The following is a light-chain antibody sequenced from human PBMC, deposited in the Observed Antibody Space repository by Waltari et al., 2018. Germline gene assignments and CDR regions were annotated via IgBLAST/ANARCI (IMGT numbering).Light chain of an antibody. CDR3: SSYAGSNSVI. CDR2: EVT. J-gene: IGLJ2*01. Sequence: QSALNQPPSASGSPGTSVTIHCTGTSRDVGAYNYVSWYQQHPGKTPKLMIYEVTQRPSGVPVRFSGSNSGNTASLTVSGLQAEDDAAYYCSSYAGSNSVIFGGGTKLTVL. CDR1: SRDVGAYNY. V-gene: IGLV2-8*01.